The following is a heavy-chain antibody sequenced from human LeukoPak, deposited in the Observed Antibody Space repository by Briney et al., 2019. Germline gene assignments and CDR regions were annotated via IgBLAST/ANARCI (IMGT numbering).Heavy chain of an antibody. Sequence: GGSLRLSCAVSGFTFSSYAMRWVRHASGKGLEWVSAIRGRGGSTYYADSVKSRFTISRDNSKTTLYVQMNSLRAEDTAVYYCAKDRPIVVVPAVYFDYWGQGTLVTVSS. D-gene: IGHD2-2*01. V-gene: IGHV3-23*01. CDR3: AKDRPIVVVPAVYFDY. CDR1: GFTFSSYA. J-gene: IGHJ4*02. CDR2: IRGRGGST.